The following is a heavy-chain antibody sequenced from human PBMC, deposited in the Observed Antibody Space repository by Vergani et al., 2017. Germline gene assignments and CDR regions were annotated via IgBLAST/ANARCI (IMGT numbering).Heavy chain of an antibody. V-gene: IGHV4-39*01. Sequence: QLQLHESGPGLVTPSATLSLTFSVSCASIRSSNYYLGWIRQPPGKGLDWIASIYYSGSTYYNPSLKSRVTISVDTSKNQFSLKLRSVTAADTAVYFCARHSTVEWLVKLGWIDPWGQGILVTVSS. CDR1: CASIRSSNYY. CDR3: ARHSTVEWLVKLGWIDP. CDR2: IYYSGST. D-gene: IGHD6-19*01. J-gene: IGHJ5*02.